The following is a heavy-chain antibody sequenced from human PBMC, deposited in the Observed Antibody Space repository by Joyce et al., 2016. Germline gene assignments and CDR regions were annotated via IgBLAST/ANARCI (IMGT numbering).Heavy chain of an antibody. J-gene: IGHJ6*02. CDR1: IFTFNDNA. CDR2: ISYDGSNK. CDR3: ARDRGYRTSYYYAMDV. Sequence: QVQLVESGGGVVQPGRSLRLSCAVSIFTFNDNAMYWVRQSPGKGLECVAVISYDGSNKYYADSVKGRFTISRDNSKNSLYLQMNSLRADDTAVYYCARDRGYRTSYYYAMDVWGQGTTVTVSS. D-gene: IGHD5-12*01. V-gene: IGHV3-30*04.